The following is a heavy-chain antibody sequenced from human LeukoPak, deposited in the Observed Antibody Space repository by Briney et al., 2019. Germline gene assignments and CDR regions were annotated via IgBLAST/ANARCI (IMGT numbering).Heavy chain of an antibody. J-gene: IGHJ6*02. V-gene: IGHV3-23*01. CDR1: GFTFSSYA. CDR2: IGGSGDPT. D-gene: IGHD1/OR15-1a*01. Sequence: GGSLRLSCAASGFTFSSYAMRWVRQAPGKGLWWVSAIGGSGDPTYYADSVKGRFTISRDNSRNTLYLQMNGLRADDTAVYYCARKQSGQVCGMDVWGQGTTVTVSS. CDR3: ARKQSGQVCGMDV.